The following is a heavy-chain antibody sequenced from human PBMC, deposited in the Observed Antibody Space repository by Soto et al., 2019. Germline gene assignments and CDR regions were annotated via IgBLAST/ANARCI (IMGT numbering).Heavy chain of an antibody. CDR2: IKSKTDGGTA. CDR1: GFSFSNAW. CDR3: TTLNYGVEV. V-gene: IGHV3-15*01. J-gene: IGHJ6*02. Sequence: GGSLRLSCAASGFSFSNAWMSWVRQLPGKGLEWVGHIKSKTDGGTADCAAPVKGRFTISRDDSKNTLYLQMNSLKTEDTAMFYCTTLNYGVEVWGHGTTVTVSS.